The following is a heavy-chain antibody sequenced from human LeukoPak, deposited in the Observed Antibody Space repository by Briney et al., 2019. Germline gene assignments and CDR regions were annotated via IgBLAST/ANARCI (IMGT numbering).Heavy chain of an antibody. CDR2: IYHSGST. J-gene: IGHJ4*02. D-gene: IGHD3-22*01. V-gene: IGHV4-38-2*02. CDR1: GYSISSGYY. Sequence: SETLSLTCTVSGYSISSGYYWGWIRQPPGKGLEWIGSIYHSGSTYYNPSLKSRVTISVDTSKNQFSLKLSSVTAADTAVYYCARYSISSGFDYWGQGTLVTVSS. CDR3: ARYSISSGFDY.